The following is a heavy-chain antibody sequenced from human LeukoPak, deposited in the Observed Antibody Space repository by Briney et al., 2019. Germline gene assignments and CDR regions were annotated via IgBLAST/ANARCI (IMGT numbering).Heavy chain of an antibody. Sequence: SETLSLTCTVSGGSIISSSYYWGWIRQPPGRGLEWIGEINHSGSTNYNPSLKSRVTISVDTSKNHFSLNLRSVTAADTAVYYCARRSYNSPFRYWGQGTPVTVSS. CDR2: INHSGST. CDR3: ARRSYNSPFRY. CDR1: GGSIISSSYY. J-gene: IGHJ4*02. D-gene: IGHD5-24*01. V-gene: IGHV4-39*02.